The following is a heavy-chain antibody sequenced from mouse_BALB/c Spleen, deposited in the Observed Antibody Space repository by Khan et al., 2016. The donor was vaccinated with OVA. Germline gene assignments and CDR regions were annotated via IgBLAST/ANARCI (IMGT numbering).Heavy chain of an antibody. CDR2: ISYSGST. Sequence: EVQLQESGPGLVKPSQSLSLTCTVTGYSITSGYGWNWIRQFPGNKLEWMGYISYSGSTNYNPSLKSRISITRDTSKNQFFLQFNSLTTEDTATYYCARTARIKYWGQGTTLTVSS. V-gene: IGHV3-2*02. J-gene: IGHJ2*01. CDR1: GYSITSGYG. CDR3: ARTARIKY. D-gene: IGHD1-2*01.